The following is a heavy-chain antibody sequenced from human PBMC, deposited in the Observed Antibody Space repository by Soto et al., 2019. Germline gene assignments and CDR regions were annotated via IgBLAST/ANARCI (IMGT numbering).Heavy chain of an antibody. CDR3: TRGYDLRIVDY. CDR1: GFIFSGSA. D-gene: IGHD5-12*01. V-gene: IGHV3-73*01. CDR2: VRSKTNNYAT. J-gene: IGHJ4*02. Sequence: GSLRLSCVASGFIFSGSAIHWVRQASGKGLEWVGRVRSKTNNYATAYGASVKGRFTISRDDSKNTAYLQMDSLKTEDTAVYYCTRGYDLRIVDYWGQGTLVTVSS.